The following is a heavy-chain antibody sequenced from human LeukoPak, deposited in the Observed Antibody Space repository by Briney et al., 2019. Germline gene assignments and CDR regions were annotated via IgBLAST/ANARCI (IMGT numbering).Heavy chain of an antibody. Sequence: GGSLRLSCAASGFTFSSYEMNWVRQAPGKGLEWVSSISSSGSTIYYADSVKGRFTISRDNAKNSLYLQMNSLRAEDTAVYYCVRMYYHDSSSYYWAPDYWGQGTLVTVSS. CDR1: GFTFSSYE. D-gene: IGHD3-22*01. V-gene: IGHV3-48*03. J-gene: IGHJ4*02. CDR2: ISSSGSTI. CDR3: VRMYYHDSSSYYWAPDY.